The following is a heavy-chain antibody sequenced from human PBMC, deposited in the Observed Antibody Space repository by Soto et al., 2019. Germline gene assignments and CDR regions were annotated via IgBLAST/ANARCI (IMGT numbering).Heavy chain of an antibody. Sequence: GGSLRLSCAASGFTFSSYSMNWVRQAPGKGLEWVSYISSSSSTIYYADSVKGRFTISRDNAKNSLYLQMNSLRAEDTAVYYCARDYDYIWGSYDLHAFDIWGQGTMVTVSS. J-gene: IGHJ3*02. V-gene: IGHV3-48*01. D-gene: IGHD3-16*01. CDR3: ARDYDYIWGSYDLHAFDI. CDR1: GFTFSSYS. CDR2: ISSSSSTI.